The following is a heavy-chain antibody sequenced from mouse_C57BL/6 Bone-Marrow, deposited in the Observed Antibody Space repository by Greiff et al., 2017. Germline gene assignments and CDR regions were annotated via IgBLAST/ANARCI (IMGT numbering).Heavy chain of an antibody. J-gene: IGHJ1*03. CDR2: IWGGGST. D-gene: IGHD1-1*01. CDR3: AKHGDYYGSSFHWYFDV. V-gene: IGHV2-9*01. Sequence: VKLVESGPGLVAPSQSLSITCTVSGFSLTSYGVDWVRQPPGKGLEWLGVIWGGGSTNYNSALMSRMCISKDNSKSQVFLKMNSLQTDDTAMYYCAKHGDYYGSSFHWYFDVWGTGTTVTVSS. CDR1: GFSLTSYG.